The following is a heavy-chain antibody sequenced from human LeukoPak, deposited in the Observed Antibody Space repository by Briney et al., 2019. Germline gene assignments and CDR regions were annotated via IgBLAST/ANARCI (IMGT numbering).Heavy chain of an antibody. Sequence: EGSLRLSCAASGFTFSSYAMSWVRQAPGKGLEWVSAISGSGGSTYYADSVKGRFTISRDNSKNTLYLQMNSLRAEDTAVYYCAKHIRVPAAISLGAFDIWGQGTMVTVSS. D-gene: IGHD2-2*01. CDR2: ISGSGGST. CDR3: AKHIRVPAAISLGAFDI. V-gene: IGHV3-23*01. J-gene: IGHJ3*02. CDR1: GFTFSSYA.